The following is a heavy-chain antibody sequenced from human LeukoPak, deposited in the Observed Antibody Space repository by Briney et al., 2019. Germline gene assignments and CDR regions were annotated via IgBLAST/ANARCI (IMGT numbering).Heavy chain of an antibody. D-gene: IGHD3-10*01. CDR2: ITGSGGST. V-gene: IGHV3-23*01. CDR1: GFTFTSYA. Sequence: TGGSLRLSCAASGFTFTSYATSWVRQAPGKGLEWVSAITGSGGSTYYADSVKGRFTISRDNSKNTLYLQMNSLRAEDTAVYYCAKVRASSESPSYWGQGTLVTVSS. J-gene: IGHJ4*02. CDR3: AKVRASSESPSY.